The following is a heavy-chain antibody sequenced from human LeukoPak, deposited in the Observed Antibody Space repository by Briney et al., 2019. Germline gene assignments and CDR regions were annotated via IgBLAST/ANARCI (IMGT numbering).Heavy chain of an antibody. J-gene: IGHJ6*03. Sequence: GGSLRLSCAASAFTFSSYGMHWVRHAPGKGLEWVAYIQYDRTNEQYAHSVKGRFRISRDNTNNILYLQMNSLRTEDTAVYYCAKDRCSNGIGCYYYYMEVWGKGTTVTISS. CDR1: AFTFSSYG. CDR2: IQYDRTNE. CDR3: AKDRCSNGIGCYYYYMEV. V-gene: IGHV3-30*02. D-gene: IGHD2-8*01.